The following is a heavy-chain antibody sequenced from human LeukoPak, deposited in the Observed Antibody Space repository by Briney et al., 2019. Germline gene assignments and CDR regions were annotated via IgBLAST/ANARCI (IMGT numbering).Heavy chain of an antibody. Sequence: PGGSLRLSCAASGFTFSSYAMSWVRQAPGKGLEWIGSIYYSGSTYYNPSLKSRVTISVDTSKNQFSLKLSSVTAADTAVYYCATLNTAPREFDYWGQGTLVTVSS. J-gene: IGHJ4*02. CDR2: IYYSGST. CDR3: ATLNTAPREFDY. V-gene: IGHV4-38-2*01. CDR1: GFTFSSYA. D-gene: IGHD5-18*01.